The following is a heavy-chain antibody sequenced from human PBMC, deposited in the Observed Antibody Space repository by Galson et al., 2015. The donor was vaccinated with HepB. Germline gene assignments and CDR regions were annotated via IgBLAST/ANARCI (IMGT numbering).Heavy chain of an antibody. CDR1: GFTFSTYA. V-gene: IGHV3-30*04. D-gene: IGHD6-13*01. CDR2: ISYGGTNK. J-gene: IGHJ4*02. CDR3: ARDQEGIAAAYLDS. Sequence: SLRLSCAASGFTFSTYAIHWVRQAPGKGLEWVAVISYGGTNKYYADSVKGRFTISRDNSKNTLYLQMSSLRAEDTAVYYCARDQEGIAAAYLDSWGQGTLVTVSS.